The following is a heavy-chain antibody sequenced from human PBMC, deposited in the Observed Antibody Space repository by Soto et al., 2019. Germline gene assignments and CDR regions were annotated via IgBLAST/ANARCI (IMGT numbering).Heavy chain of an antibody. CDR1: GASISNGKW. V-gene: IGHV4-4*02. D-gene: IGHD5-18*01. CDR2: ISHGMSA. Sequence: QVQLQESGPGLVKPSETLTLTCAVSGASISNGKWWSWVRQTPGKGLEWIGAISHGMSANYNPALRSRVTIEVDKSKNQFSLKLSVSAADTAMYYCTRDGDDGYSLAYWGQGTLVTVSS. CDR3: TRDGDDGYSLAY. J-gene: IGHJ4*02.